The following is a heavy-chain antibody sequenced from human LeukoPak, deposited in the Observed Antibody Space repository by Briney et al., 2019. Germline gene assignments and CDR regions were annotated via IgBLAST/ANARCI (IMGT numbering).Heavy chain of an antibody. D-gene: IGHD3-10*01. CDR2: IKPDGSEK. Sequence: GGSLRLSCAASGFTFSSYWMSWVRQAPGKGLEWVANIKPDGSEKYYVDSVKGRFTISRDNAKNSLYLQMNSLRAEDTAVYYCARERVAYYGSGSYINYFDYWGQGTLVTVSS. CDR1: GFTFSSYW. V-gene: IGHV3-7*01. CDR3: ARERVAYYGSGSYINYFDY. J-gene: IGHJ4*02.